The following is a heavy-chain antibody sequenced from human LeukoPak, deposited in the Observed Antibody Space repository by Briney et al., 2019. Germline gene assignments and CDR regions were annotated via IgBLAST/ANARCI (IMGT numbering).Heavy chain of an antibody. CDR3: ARVARWNTMVRGENYYYYYMDV. Sequence: GGSLRLSCAASGFTFSSYSMNWVRQAPGKGLEWVSSISSSSSYIYYADSVKGRFTISRDNAKNSLYLQMNSLRAEDTAVYYCARVARWNTMVRGENYYYYYMDVWGKGTTVTVSS. D-gene: IGHD3-10*01. CDR1: GFTFSSYS. CDR2: ISSSSSYI. V-gene: IGHV3-21*01. J-gene: IGHJ6*03.